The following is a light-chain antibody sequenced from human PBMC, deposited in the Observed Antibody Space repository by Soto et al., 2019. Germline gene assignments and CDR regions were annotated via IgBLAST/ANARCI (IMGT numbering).Light chain of an antibody. V-gene: IGKV3-11*01. CDR1: QSVSSY. CDR3: QQRSNWPPET. J-gene: IGKJ1*01. CDR2: DAS. Sequence: ILLTQSPATLSLSPGERATLSCRASQSVSSYLAWYQQKPGQAPRLLIYDASNRATGIPARFSGSGSGTDFTLTISSLEPEDFAVYYCQQRSNWPPETFGQGTKVDIK.